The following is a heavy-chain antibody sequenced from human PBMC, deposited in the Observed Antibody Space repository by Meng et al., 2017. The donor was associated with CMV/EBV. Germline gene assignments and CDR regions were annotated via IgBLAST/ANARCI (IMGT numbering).Heavy chain of an antibody. Sequence: ASVKVSCKASGYTFTGYYMHWVRQAPGQGLEWMGWIDPNSGGTNYAQKFQGRVTMTRDTSISTAYMELSRLRSDDTAVYYCARDLKRWRITIFPSWGQGTLVTVSS. J-gene: IGHJ5*02. V-gene: IGHV1-2*02. D-gene: IGHD3-3*01. CDR1: GYTFTGYY. CDR3: ARDLKRWRITIFPS. CDR2: IDPNSGGT.